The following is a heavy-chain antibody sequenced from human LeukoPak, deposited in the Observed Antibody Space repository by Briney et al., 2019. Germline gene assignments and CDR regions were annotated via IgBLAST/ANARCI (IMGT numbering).Heavy chain of an antibody. D-gene: IGHD3-22*01. CDR2: IYYSGST. V-gene: IGHV4-59*08. Sequence: SETLSLTCTVSGGSISSYYWSWIRQPPGKGLEWIGYIYYSGSTNYNPSLKSRVTISVDTSKNQFSLKLNSVTAADTAVYYCARHEMEYYDSSCFDYWGQGTLVTVSS. CDR3: ARHEMEYYDSSCFDY. J-gene: IGHJ4*02. CDR1: GGSISSYY.